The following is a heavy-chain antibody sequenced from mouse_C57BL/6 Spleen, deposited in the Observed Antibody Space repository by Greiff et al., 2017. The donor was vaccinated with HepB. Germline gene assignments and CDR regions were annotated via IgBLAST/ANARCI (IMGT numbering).Heavy chain of an antibody. V-gene: IGHV1-7*01. CDR2: INPSSGYT. CDR1: GYTFTSYW. Sequence: QVQLKQSGAELAKPGASVKLSCKASGYTFTSYWMHWVKQRPGQGLEWIGYINPSSGYTKYNQKFKDKATLTADKSSSTAYMQLSSLTYEDSAVYDCARNDYDFWYFDVWGTGTTVTVSS. D-gene: IGHD2-4*01. J-gene: IGHJ1*03. CDR3: ARNDYDFWYFDV.